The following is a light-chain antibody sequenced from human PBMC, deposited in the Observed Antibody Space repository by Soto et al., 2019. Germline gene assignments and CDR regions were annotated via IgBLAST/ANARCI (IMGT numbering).Light chain of an antibody. CDR2: EVS. V-gene: IGLV2-14*01. Sequence: QSALTQPASVSGSPGQSITISCSGTSSDVCSYDHVAWYQQFPGKTPKLMIYEVSNRPSGVSSRFSGSKSGNTASLTISGLQAEDEADYYCISYTGSSTSYVFGTGTKVTVL. CDR3: ISYTGSSTSYV. J-gene: IGLJ1*01. CDR1: SSDVCSYDH.